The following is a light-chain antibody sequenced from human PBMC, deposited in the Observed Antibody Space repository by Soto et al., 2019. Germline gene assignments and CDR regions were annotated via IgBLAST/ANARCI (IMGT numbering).Light chain of an antibody. CDR2: GAS. CDR3: QQYGISPFT. CDR1: QSVSSSY. J-gene: IGKJ4*01. V-gene: IGKV3-20*01. Sequence: EIVLTQSPGTLSLSPGERATLSCRASQSVSSSYLGWYQQRPGQAPRLLIYGASSRATGIPDRFSGSGSGTDFTLTISRLEPEDFAVYYCQQYGISPFTFGGGTKVDIK.